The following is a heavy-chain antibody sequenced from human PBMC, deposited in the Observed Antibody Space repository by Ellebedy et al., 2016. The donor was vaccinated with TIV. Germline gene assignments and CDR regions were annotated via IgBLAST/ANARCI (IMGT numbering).Heavy chain of an antibody. Sequence: MPSETLSLTCTVPGDSISSYYWSWIRQPPGKGLEWIGYIYYGWNTTYNPSLKRRLTISVDTFKNQFSLKLSSVTAAYTAVYYCARDGDTAKVGGAFDIWGRGTMVTVSS. CDR3: ARDGDTAKVGGAFDI. D-gene: IGHD5-18*01. V-gene: IGHV4-59*01. CDR2: IYYGWNT. J-gene: IGHJ3*02. CDR1: GDSISSYY.